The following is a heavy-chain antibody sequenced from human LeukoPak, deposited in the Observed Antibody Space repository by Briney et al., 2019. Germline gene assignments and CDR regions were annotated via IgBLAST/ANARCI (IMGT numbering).Heavy chain of an antibody. Sequence: GASVKVSCKASGSTFTSFYMHWVRQAPGQGLEWMGIINPSGGSTSYAQKFQGRVTMTRDTSTSTVYMELSSLRSEDMAVYYCARDEGGTAVRYYFDYWGQGTLVTASS. CDR3: ARDEGGTAVRYYFDY. V-gene: IGHV1-46*01. J-gene: IGHJ4*02. CDR2: INPSGGST. CDR1: GSTFTSFY. D-gene: IGHD2-21*02.